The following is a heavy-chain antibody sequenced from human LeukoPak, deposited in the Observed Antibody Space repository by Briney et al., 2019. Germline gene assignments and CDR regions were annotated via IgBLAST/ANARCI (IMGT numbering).Heavy chain of an antibody. Sequence: GGSLRLSCVASGFTFTNYGMMWVRQAPGKGLVWVSYINSDGRSTTYADSVKGRFTISRDNAKNTFYLQMSSLRAEDTAMYYCARNSNGMSNWGQGTLVIVSS. CDR3: ARNSNGMSN. CDR1: GFTFTNYG. CDR2: INSDGRST. D-gene: IGHD2-8*01. J-gene: IGHJ4*02. V-gene: IGHV3-74*01.